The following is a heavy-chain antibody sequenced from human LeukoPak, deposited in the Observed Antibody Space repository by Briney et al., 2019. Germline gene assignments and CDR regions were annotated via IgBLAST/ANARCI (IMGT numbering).Heavy chain of an antibody. J-gene: IGHJ4*02. CDR1: GLIFSDYY. CDR3: ARARTGSIRFFDY. CDR2: IRNKANSHTT. Sequence: GGSLRLSCAASGLIFSDYYMEWVRQAPAKGLEWVGRIRNKANSHTTEYAASVKGRFTFSRDDSKNSLYLQMNSLEIEDTAIYYCARARTGSIRFFDYWGQGTLVTVSS. V-gene: IGHV3-72*01. D-gene: IGHD3-16*01.